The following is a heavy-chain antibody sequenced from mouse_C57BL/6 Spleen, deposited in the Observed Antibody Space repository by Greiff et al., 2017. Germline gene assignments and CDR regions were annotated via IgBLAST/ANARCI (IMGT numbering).Heavy chain of an antibody. J-gene: IGHJ2*01. V-gene: IGHV1-81*01. CDR3: ARDGSNYYFDY. D-gene: IGHD1-1*01. CDR2: IYPRSGNT. CDR1: GYTFTSYG. Sequence: QVQLKQSGAELARPGASVKLSCKASGYTFTSYGISWVKQRTGQGLEWIGEIYPRSGNTSYNEKFKGKATLTADKSSSTAYMELRSLTSEDSAVYFCARDGSNYYFDYWGQGTTLTVSS.